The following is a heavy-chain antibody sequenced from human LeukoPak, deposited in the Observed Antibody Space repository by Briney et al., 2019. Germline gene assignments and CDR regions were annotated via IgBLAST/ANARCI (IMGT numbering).Heavy chain of an antibody. CDR3: ARDPSSQNYYYYMDF. CDR2: INPNSGGT. CDR1: GYTFTDYY. Sequence: ASVKVSCKASGYTFTDYYIHWVRQAPGQGLEWMGWINPNSGGTNYAQKFQGRVTMTRDTSISTAYMELSRLRSDDTAVYYCARDPSSQNYYYYMDFWGKGTTVTISS. J-gene: IGHJ6*03. V-gene: IGHV1-2*02.